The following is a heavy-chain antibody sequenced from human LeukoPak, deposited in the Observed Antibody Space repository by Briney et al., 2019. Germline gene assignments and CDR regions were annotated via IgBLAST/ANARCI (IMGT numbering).Heavy chain of an antibody. J-gene: IGHJ2*01. Sequence: ASVKVSCKASGYTITDYYLHWVRQAPGQGLEWMGWIIPNTGGTNYAQKFQDWDTMSSDTSISTAYMELSSLRSDDTAVYYCARGSPSYAQWHFDLWGRGTLVTVSS. CDR1: GYTITDYY. CDR2: IIPNTGGT. CDR3: ARGSPSYAQWHFDL. V-gene: IGHV1-2*04. D-gene: IGHD2/OR15-2a*01.